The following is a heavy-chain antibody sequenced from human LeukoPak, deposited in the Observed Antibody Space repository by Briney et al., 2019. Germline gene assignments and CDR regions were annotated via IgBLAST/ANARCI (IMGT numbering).Heavy chain of an antibody. J-gene: IGHJ5*02. Sequence: GGSLRLSCVVSGLTVSNNYTSWVRQAPGKGLEWVSVIYSDGTTRNADSVKGRFTISRDNSKNTVYLQMDSLRAEDTAVYYCARDKDAWGQGTLVTVSS. V-gene: IGHV3-66*01. CDR2: IYSDGTT. CDR3: ARDKDA. CDR1: GLTVSNNY.